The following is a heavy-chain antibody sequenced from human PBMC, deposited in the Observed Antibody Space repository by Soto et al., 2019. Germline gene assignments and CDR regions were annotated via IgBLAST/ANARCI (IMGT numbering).Heavy chain of an antibody. CDR3: ARMTYDSTWSPNWFAP. D-gene: IGHD3-22*01. Sequence: QVQLQESGPGLVKPSETLSLTCIVSGDSMSNYYWSWIRQPPGKGLEWIGYIYYSGSTNYNPSLKSRVTISVDMSKNHFSLTLNSVTAADTAVYYCARMTYDSTWSPNWFAPGGQGTLVPVSS. V-gene: IGHV4-59*01. CDR1: GDSMSNYY. CDR2: IYYSGST. J-gene: IGHJ5*02.